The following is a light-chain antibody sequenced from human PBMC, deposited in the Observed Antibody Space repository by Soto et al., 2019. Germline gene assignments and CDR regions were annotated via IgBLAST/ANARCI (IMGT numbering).Light chain of an antibody. CDR1: SSNIGTTT. Sequence: QSVLTQPPSASGTPGQRVTISCSGSSSNIGTTTVIWYHQLPGAAPKLLIYSDNQRPSGVPDRFSGSKSDTSASLAISGLQSEDEADYFCAACDVGLVVFGGGTKLTVL. CDR2: SDN. CDR3: AACDVGLVV. J-gene: IGLJ2*01. V-gene: IGLV1-44*01.